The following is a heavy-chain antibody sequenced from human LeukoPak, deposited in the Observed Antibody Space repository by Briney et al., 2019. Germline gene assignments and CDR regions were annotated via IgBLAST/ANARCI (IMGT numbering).Heavy chain of an antibody. V-gene: IGHV3-30*02. CDR3: AKFGDAYYYYYYMDV. J-gene: IGHJ6*03. CDR1: GFTFSSYG. D-gene: IGHD3-10*01. CDR2: IRYDGSNK. Sequence: GGSLRLSCAASGFTFSSYGMDWVRQAPGKGLEWVAFIRYDGSNKYYADSVKGRFTISRDNSKNTLYLQMNSLRAEDTAVYYCAKFGDAYYYYYYMDVWGKGTTVTISS.